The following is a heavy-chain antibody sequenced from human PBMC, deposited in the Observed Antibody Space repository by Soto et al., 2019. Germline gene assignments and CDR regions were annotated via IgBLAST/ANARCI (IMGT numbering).Heavy chain of an antibody. CDR3: ARDGILKVRYFDWLLPTDNWFDP. J-gene: IGHJ5*02. Sequence: PGGSLRLSCAASGFTFSDYYMSWIRQAPGKGLEWVSYISSSSSYTNYADSVKGRFTISRDNAKNSLYLQMSSLRAEDTAVYYCARDGILKVRYFDWLLPTDNWFDPWGQGTLVTVSS. CDR2: ISSSSSYT. CDR1: GFTFSDYY. V-gene: IGHV3-11*06. D-gene: IGHD3-9*01.